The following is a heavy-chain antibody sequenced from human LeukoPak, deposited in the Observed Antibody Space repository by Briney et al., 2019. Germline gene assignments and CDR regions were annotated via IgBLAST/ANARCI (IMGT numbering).Heavy chain of an antibody. Sequence: ASVKVSCKVSGYTLTELSMHWVRQAPGKGLEWMGGFDPEDGETIYAQKFQGRVTMTEDTSTDTAYMELSSLRSEDTAVYYCATDSRFGTGLTYYYYYYMDVWGKGTTVTVSS. D-gene: IGHD1-7*01. CDR2: FDPEDGET. V-gene: IGHV1-24*01. J-gene: IGHJ6*03. CDR1: GYTLTELS. CDR3: ATDSRFGTGLTYYYYYYMDV.